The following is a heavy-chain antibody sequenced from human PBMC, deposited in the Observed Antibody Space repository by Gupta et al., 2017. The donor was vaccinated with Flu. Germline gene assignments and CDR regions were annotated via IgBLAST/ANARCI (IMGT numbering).Heavy chain of an antibody. Sequence: QVQLQESGPGLVKTSQTLSLTCTVSGGSLSSGFYYWSWIRQPAGMGLEWIGSISSSESTFYNPSLKSRVTISGDTSKNQFSLKLSSVTAADTAVYYCSRDRRASGDYGASPYFDSWGQGTLVTVSS. J-gene: IGHJ4*02. CDR1: GGSLSSGFYY. V-gene: IGHV4-61*02. D-gene: IGHD4-17*01. CDR3: SRDRRASGDYGASPYFDS. CDR2: ISSSEST.